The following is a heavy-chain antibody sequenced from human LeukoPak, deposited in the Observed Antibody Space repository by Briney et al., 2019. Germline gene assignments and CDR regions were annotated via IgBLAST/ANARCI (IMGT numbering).Heavy chain of an antibody. CDR3: ARLSGYSVYNWFDP. Sequence: SETLSLTCTVSGGSISSSSYYWGWIRQPPGKGLEWIGSIYYGGSAYYNPSLESRVTISVDTSKNQFSLRLSSVTAADTAVYYCARLSGYSVYNWFDPWGQGTLVTVSS. J-gene: IGHJ5*02. V-gene: IGHV4-39*01. D-gene: IGHD5/OR15-5a*01. CDR2: IYYGGSA. CDR1: GGSISSSSYY.